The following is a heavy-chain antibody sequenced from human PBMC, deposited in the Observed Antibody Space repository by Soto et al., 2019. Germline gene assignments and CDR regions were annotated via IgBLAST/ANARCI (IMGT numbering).Heavy chain of an antibody. CDR3: ARERTSKGGMDV. CDR1: GVTFSSDW. Sequence: PGGSLRLSCAASGVTFSSDWMNWVRQGPGKGLEWVSRIISGGSRVSYADSVKGRFTIARDNAKNTLYLEMHSLTAEDTAVYYCARERTSKGGMDVWGQGTTVTVSS. CDR2: IISGGSRV. V-gene: IGHV3-74*01. J-gene: IGHJ6*02.